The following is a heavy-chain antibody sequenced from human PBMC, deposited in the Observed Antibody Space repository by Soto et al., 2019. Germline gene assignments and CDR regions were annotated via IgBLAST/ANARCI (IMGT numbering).Heavy chain of an antibody. V-gene: IGHV1-46*03. Sequence: ASVKVSCKASGYTFTSYYMHWVRQAPGQGLEWMGIINPSGGSTSYAQKLQGRVTMTRDTSTSTIYMELSSLRSEDTAVYYCTRGAELLLSFDYWGQGTLVTVSS. CDR2: INPSGGST. D-gene: IGHD1-26*01. CDR3: TRGAELLLSFDY. J-gene: IGHJ4*02. CDR1: GYTFTSYY.